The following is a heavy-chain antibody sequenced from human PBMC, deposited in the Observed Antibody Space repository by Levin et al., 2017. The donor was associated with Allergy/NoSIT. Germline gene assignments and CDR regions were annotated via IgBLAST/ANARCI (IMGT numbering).Heavy chain of an antibody. CDR1: GFTFSSYG. CDR3: ARVTHSYGYYYYYGMDV. CDR2: IWYDGSNK. Sequence: GGSLRLSCAASGFTFSSYGMHWVRQAPGKGLEWVAVIWYDGSNKYYADSVKGRFTISRDNSKNTLYLQMNSLRAEDTAVYYCARVTHSYGYYYYYGMDVWGQGTTVTVSS. D-gene: IGHD5-18*01. V-gene: IGHV3-33*01. J-gene: IGHJ6*02.